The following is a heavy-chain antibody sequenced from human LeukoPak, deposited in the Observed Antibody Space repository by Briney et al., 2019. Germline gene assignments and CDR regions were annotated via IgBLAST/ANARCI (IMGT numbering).Heavy chain of an antibody. CDR3: ARGTTGTTPVRYYYYGMDV. J-gene: IGHJ6*04. D-gene: IGHD1-1*01. V-gene: IGHV1-69*13. Sequence: SVKVSCKASGGTFSSYAISWVRQAPGQGLEWMGGVIPIFGTANYAQKFQGRVTITADESTSTAYMELSSLRSEDTAVYYCARGTTGTTPVRYYYYGMDVWGKGTTVTVSS. CDR2: VIPIFGTA. CDR1: GGTFSSYA.